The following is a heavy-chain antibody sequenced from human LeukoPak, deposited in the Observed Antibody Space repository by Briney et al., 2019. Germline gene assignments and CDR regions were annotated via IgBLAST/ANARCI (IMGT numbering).Heavy chain of an antibody. CDR3: ARVDSYGYGGYYYYYMDV. Sequence: ASVKVSCKASGYTFTSYDINWVRQATGQGLEWMGWMNPNSGNTGYAQKYQGRVTMTRNTSISTAYMEQSSLRSEDTAVYYCARVDSYGYGGYYYYYMDVWGKGTTVTVSS. D-gene: IGHD5-18*01. V-gene: IGHV1-8*01. CDR2: MNPNSGNT. J-gene: IGHJ6*03. CDR1: GYTFTSYD.